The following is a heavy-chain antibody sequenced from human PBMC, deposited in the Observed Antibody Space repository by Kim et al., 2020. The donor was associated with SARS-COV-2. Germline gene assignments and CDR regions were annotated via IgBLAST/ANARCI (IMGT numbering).Heavy chain of an antibody. CDR3: ARGVGGSCFFPAFCRTPASPSWFDP. V-gene: IGHV4-39*07. CDR2: IYYSGST. Sequence: SETLSLTCTVSGGSISSSSYYWGWIRQPPGKGLEWIGSIYYSGSTYYNPSLKSRVTISVDTSKNQFSLKLSSVTAADTAVYYCARGVGGSCFFPAFCRTPASPSWFDPWGQGTLVTVSS. D-gene: IGHD2-15*01. J-gene: IGHJ5*02. CDR1: GGSISSSSYY.